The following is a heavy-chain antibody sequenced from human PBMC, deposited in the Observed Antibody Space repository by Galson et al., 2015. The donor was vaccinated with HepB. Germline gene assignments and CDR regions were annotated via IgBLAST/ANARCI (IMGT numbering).Heavy chain of an antibody. J-gene: IGHJ4*02. CDR2: ISWNSGSI. CDR1: GFTFDDYA. V-gene: IGHV3-9*01. CDR3: AKDLEWELAKGPLDY. D-gene: IGHD1-26*01. Sequence: SLGLSCAASGFTFDDYAMHWVRQAPGKGLEWVSGISWNSGSIGYADSVKGRFIISRDNAKNSLYLQMNSLRAEDTALYYCAKDLEWELAKGPLDYWGQGTLVTVSS.